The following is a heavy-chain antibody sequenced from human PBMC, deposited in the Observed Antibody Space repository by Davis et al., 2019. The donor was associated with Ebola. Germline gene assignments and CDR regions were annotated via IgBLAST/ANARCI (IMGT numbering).Heavy chain of an antibody. J-gene: IGHJ4*02. Sequence: HTGGSLRLSCAASGFTFSSYWMHWVRQAPGKGLVWVSRINSDGSSTSYADSVKGRFTISRDNAKNTLYLHMDSLRDDDTAVYYCARVYNWGFDFWGQGILVTVSS. CDR1: GFTFSSYW. CDR3: ARVYNWGFDF. D-gene: IGHD1-20*01. CDR2: INSDGSST. V-gene: IGHV3-74*01.